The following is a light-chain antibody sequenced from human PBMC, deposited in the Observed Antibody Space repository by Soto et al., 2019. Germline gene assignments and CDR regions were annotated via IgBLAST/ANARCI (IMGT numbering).Light chain of an antibody. CDR1: QSVSSY. J-gene: IGKJ5*01. CDR3: KQYNNWPLFT. CDR2: GAS. V-gene: IGKV3-15*01. Sequence: EIVMTQSPATLSVSPGETATLSCRASQSVSSYLAWYQQKPGQAPRLLIYGASTRATGIPARFSGSGSGTAFTLTISGLQSEDFEVCSYKQYNNWPLFTFDQRTPLEIK.